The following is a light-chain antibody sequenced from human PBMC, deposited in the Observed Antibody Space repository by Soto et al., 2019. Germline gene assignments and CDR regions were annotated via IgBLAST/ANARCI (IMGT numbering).Light chain of an antibody. CDR3: QQSYSTPYT. V-gene: IGKV1-39*01. J-gene: IGKJ2*01. CDR2: AAS. CDR1: QSISSY. Sequence: DIQMTQSPSSLSASVGDRVTITCRASQSISSYLNWYQQKPGKAPKLLIYAASSLQSGVPPRFSGSGSGTDFTLTISSLQPEDFETYYCQQSYSTPYTFGQGTKVDIK.